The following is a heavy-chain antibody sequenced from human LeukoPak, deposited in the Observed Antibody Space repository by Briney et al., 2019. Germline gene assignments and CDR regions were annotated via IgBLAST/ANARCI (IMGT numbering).Heavy chain of an antibody. J-gene: IGHJ4*02. D-gene: IGHD3-22*01. CDR1: GGSISRSIYF. Sequence: SETLSLTCSVSGGSISRSIYFWAWIRQPPGKGLEWIGSINYSGSTTYNPSLKTRVTISADTSKSQFSLKLTSVTAADTAVYYCARTNGGYYSPFDSWGQGTLVTVSS. V-gene: IGHV4-39*01. CDR2: INYSGST. CDR3: ARTNGGYYSPFDS.